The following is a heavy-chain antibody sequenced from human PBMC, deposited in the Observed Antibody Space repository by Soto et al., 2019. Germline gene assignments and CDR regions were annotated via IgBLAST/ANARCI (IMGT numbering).Heavy chain of an antibody. Sequence: SVKVSCKASGGTFSSYAISWVRQAPGQGLEWMGGIIPIFGTTNYAQKFQGRVTMTANISINTAYIELSSLRFEDTAVYYCATSQHLRYWGQGTPVTVSS. V-gene: IGHV1-69*06. CDR2: IIPIFGTT. CDR3: ATSQHLRY. D-gene: IGHD6-13*01. J-gene: IGHJ4*02. CDR1: GGTFSSYA.